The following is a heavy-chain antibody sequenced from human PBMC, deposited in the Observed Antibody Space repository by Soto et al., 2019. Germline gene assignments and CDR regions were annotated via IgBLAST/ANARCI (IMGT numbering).Heavy chain of an antibody. CDR1: GFTFSSYS. D-gene: IGHD5-18*01. Sequence: TGGSLRLSCAASGFTFSSYSMNWVRQAPGKGLEWVSSISSSSSYIYYADSVKGRFTISRDNAKNSLYLQMNSLRAEDTAVYYCARQNTAMVSYYYYGMDVWGQGTTVTVSS. CDR2: ISSSSSYI. V-gene: IGHV3-21*01. CDR3: ARQNTAMVSYYYYGMDV. J-gene: IGHJ6*02.